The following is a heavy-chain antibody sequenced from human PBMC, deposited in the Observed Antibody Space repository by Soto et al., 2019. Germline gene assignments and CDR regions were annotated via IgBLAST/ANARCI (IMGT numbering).Heavy chain of an antibody. Sequence: EVQLVESGGGLVQPGGSLRLSCAASGFTFSSYSMNWVRQAPGKGLEWVSYISSSSSTIYYADSVKGRFTTSSDKAKNSLYVQMNRLRDGDTAVYYCERAYSHILVVTATTGYVGLWGRGTLVTVSS. CDR1: GFTFSSYS. V-gene: IGHV3-48*02. J-gene: IGHJ2*01. CDR2: ISSSSSTI. D-gene: IGHD2-21*02. CDR3: ERAYSHILVVTATTGYVGL.